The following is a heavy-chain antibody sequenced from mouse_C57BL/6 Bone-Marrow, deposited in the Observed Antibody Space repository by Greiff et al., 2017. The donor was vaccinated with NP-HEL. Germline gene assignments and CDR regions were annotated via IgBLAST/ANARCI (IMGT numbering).Heavy chain of an antibody. Sequence: VQLQQSGAELVKPGASVKMSCKASGYTFTSYWITWVKQRPGQGLGWIGDIYPGGGSTNYTGKFKGKATLTVDTSSSTAYMQLSSLTSEDSAVYYCARSYYGSSFYYYAMDYWGQGTSVTVSS. J-gene: IGHJ4*01. CDR3: ARSYYGSSFYYYAMDY. CDR1: GYTFTSYW. D-gene: IGHD1-1*01. V-gene: IGHV1-55*01. CDR2: IYPGGGST.